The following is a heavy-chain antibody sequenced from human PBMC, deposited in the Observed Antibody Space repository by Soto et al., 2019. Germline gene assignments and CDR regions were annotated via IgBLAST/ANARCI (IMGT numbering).Heavy chain of an antibody. D-gene: IGHD1-26*01. V-gene: IGHV3-30-3*01. CDR1: GFTFSSYA. J-gene: IGHJ6*02. CDR2: ISYDGSNK. CDR3: ARGFGDSGSYYGYYYGMDV. Sequence: GGSLRLSCAASGFTFSSYAMHWVRQAPGKGLEWVAVISYDGSNKYYADSVKGRFTISRDNSKNTLYLQMNSLRAEDTAVYYCARGFGDSGSYYGYYYGMDVWGQGTTVTVSS.